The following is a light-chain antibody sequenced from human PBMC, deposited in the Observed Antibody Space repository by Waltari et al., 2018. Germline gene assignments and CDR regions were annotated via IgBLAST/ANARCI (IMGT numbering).Light chain of an antibody. CDR2: VAS. V-gene: IGKV3-20*01. J-gene: IGKJ1*01. CDR3: QNHERIPAT. CDR1: QSVSKY. Sequence: EVVLTQSPGTLSLSPGERATLSCRASQSVSKYLAWYQQRPGQAPRLLIYVASTRATGVPDRFSGSGFGTDFSLTISRLEPEDFAVYYCQNHERIPATFGQGTKVEIK.